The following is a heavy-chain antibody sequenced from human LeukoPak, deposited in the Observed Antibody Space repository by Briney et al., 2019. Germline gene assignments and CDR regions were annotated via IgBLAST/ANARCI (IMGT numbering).Heavy chain of an antibody. CDR1: GGTFSSYA. D-gene: IGHD3-22*01. CDR3: ARIESSGYYQEYFQH. CDR2: IIPILGIA. J-gene: IGHJ1*01. V-gene: IGHV1-69*04. Sequence: ASVKVSCKASGGTFSSYAISWVRQAPGQGFEWMGRIIPILGIANYAQKFQGRVTITADKSTSTAYMELSSLRSEDTAVYYCARIESSGYYQEYFQHWGQGTLVTVSS.